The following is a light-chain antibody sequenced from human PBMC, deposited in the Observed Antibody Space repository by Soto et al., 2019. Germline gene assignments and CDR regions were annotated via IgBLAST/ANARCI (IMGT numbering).Light chain of an antibody. V-gene: IGLV2-23*02. CDR2: EVS. Sequence: QSALTQPASVSGSPGQSITISCTGTSSDVGSYNLVSWYQQQPGKAPKLMIYEVSKRPSGVSNRFSGSKSGNTASLTISGLQAEDEADYYCCSYAGSSTLWVFGGGTKLTVL. CDR1: SSDVGSYNL. CDR3: CSYAGSSTLWV. J-gene: IGLJ3*02.